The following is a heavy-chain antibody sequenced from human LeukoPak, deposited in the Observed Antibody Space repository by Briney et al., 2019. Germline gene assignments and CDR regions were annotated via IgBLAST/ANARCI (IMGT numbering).Heavy chain of an antibody. CDR1: GFAFSTYW. D-gene: IGHD3-3*02. CDR2: INRDGSRT. V-gene: IGHV3-74*01. J-gene: IGHJ4*02. Sequence: GGSLRLSCAASGFAFSTYWIHCVRQAPGKGLVWVSSINRDGSRTYYADSVKGRFTISRDNAKNTLYLQMNSLRAEDTAVFYCARDEGSEVPSIRGFDFWGQGTLVTVSS. CDR3: ARDEGSEVPSIRGFDF.